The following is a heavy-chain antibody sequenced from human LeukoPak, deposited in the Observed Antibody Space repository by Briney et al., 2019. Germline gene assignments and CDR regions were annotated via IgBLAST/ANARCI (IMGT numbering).Heavy chain of an antibody. CDR1: GFSFSRYG. J-gene: IGHJ4*02. V-gene: IGHV3-33*01. CDR2: IWFDGSNK. Sequence: GGSLRLSCAASGFSFSRYGMHWVRQAPGKGLEWVAFIWFDGSNKYYADSVKGRFTISRENAKNSLSLKMNGLRAEDTAVYYCARGVPARRFDYWGQGNLVTVSS. CDR3: ARGVPARRFDY.